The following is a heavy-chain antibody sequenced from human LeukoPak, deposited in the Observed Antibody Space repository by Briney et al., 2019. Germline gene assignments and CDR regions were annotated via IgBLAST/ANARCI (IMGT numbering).Heavy chain of an antibody. CDR1: GFTFSSYS. V-gene: IGHV3-30*03. D-gene: IGHD4-11*01. CDR2: ISYDGSNK. Sequence: GRSLRLSCAASGFTFSSYSMNWVRQAPGKGLEWVAVISYDGSNKYYADSVKGRFTISRDNSKNTLYLQMNSLRAEDTAVYYCARGDYPYYFDYWGQGTLVTVSS. CDR3: ARGDYPYYFDY. J-gene: IGHJ4*02.